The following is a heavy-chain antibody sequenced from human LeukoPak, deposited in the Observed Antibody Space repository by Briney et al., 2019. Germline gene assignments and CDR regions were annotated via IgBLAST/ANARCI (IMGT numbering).Heavy chain of an antibody. CDR3: ARGFTIFGVVNDGFDI. Sequence: GGSLRLSCAASGFTFSSYWMNWVRQAPGKGLVWVSRIDIDGSSTTYADSVKGRFTISRDNAKNTVYLHMNSLRAEDTAVYYCARGFTIFGVVNDGFDIWGQGTKVTVSS. V-gene: IGHV3-74*01. CDR2: IDIDGSST. CDR1: GFTFSSYW. D-gene: IGHD3-3*01. J-gene: IGHJ3*02.